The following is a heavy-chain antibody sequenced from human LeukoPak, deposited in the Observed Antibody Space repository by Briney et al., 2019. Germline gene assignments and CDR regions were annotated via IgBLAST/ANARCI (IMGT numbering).Heavy chain of an antibody. CDR2: ISGSGGST. D-gene: IGHD2-15*01. J-gene: IGHJ5*02. CDR3: AKDSTRGYCSGGSCYVDP. CDR1: GFTFSSYA. V-gene: IGHV3-23*01. Sequence: GGSLRLSCAASGFTFSSYAMSWVRQAPGKGLEWVPAISGSGGSTYYADSVKGRFTISRDNSKNTLYLQMNSLRVEDTAVYYCAKDSTRGYCSGGSCYVDPWGQGTLVTVSS.